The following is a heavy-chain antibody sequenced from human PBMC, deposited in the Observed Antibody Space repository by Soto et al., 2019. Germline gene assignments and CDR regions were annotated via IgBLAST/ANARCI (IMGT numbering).Heavy chain of an antibody. Sequence: GGSLRLSCATSGFSLSSYAMHWVRQAPGKGLEWVALMSYDEGKKYYADSVKGRFTISRDTSKNTLFLQMNSLRAEDTAVYYCARVSISSGEDYWGQGTLVTVSS. D-gene: IGHD6-19*01. CDR3: ARVSISSGEDY. CDR2: MSYDEGKK. CDR1: GFSLSSYA. V-gene: IGHV3-30*03. J-gene: IGHJ4*02.